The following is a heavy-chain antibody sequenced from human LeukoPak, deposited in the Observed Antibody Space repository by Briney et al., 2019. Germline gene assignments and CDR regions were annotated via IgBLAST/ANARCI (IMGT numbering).Heavy chain of an antibody. D-gene: IGHD4-17*01. CDR1: GGSISSSSYY. V-gene: IGHV4-39*07. CDR3: AREPSHDYGDQTVDS. Sequence: SETPSLTCTVSGGSISSSSYYWGWIRQPPGKGLEWIGSLYYSGSTYYNPSLKSRVTISVDTSKNQFSLKLSSVTAADTAVYYCAREPSHDYGDQTVDSWGQGTLVTVSS. J-gene: IGHJ4*02. CDR2: LYYSGST.